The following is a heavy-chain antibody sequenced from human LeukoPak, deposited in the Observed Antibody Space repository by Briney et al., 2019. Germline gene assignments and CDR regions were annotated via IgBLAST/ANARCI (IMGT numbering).Heavy chain of an antibody. D-gene: IGHD2-2*01. Sequence: GGSLRLSCAASGFTFSSYAMSWVRQAPGKGLEWVSAISGSGGSTYYADSVKGRFTISRDNSKNTLYLQMNSLRAEDTAVYYCAKPTAYCSSTSCYGDYYYMDVWGKGTTVTVSS. V-gene: IGHV3-23*01. CDR3: AKPTAYCSSTSCYGDYYYMDV. CDR1: GFTFSSYA. CDR2: ISGSGGST. J-gene: IGHJ6*03.